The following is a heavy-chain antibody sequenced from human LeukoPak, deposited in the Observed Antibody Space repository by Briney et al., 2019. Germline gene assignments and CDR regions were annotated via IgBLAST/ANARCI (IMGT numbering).Heavy chain of an antibody. J-gene: IGHJ4*02. Sequence: QSGGSLRLSCTASGFSFSSNWMTWVRQAPGKGLEWVSSLSGSGVTTYYADSVKGRFTISRDNSKNTLFLQMNSLRAEDTAAYYCAKVSEDTIGFHFDHWGQGTPVTVSS. CDR1: GFSFSSNW. CDR3: AKVSEDTIGFHFDH. D-gene: IGHD5-12*01. CDR2: LSGSGVTT. V-gene: IGHV3-23*01.